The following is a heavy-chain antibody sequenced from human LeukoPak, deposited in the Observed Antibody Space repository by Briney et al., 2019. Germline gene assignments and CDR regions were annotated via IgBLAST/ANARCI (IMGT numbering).Heavy chain of an antibody. J-gene: IGHJ5*02. CDR2: IKQDGSEK. V-gene: IGHV3-7*01. CDR1: GFTFSSYW. CDR3: ARDLGQRLYCTNGVCDNWFDP. Sequence: GGSLRLSCAASGFTFSSYWMSWVRQAPGKGLEWVANIKQDGSEKYYVDSVKCRFTISRDNAKNSLYLQMNSLRAEDTAVYYCARDLGQRLYCTNGVCDNWFDPWGQGTLVTVSS. D-gene: IGHD2-8*01.